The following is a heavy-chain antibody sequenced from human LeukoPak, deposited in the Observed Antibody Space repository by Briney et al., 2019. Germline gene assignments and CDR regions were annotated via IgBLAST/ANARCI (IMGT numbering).Heavy chain of an antibody. CDR1: GFNFSAYD. CDR3: ARDERLEWFIDY. CDR2: ISANGRGT. J-gene: IGHJ4*02. V-gene: IGHV3-23*01. Sequence: TGGSLRLSCAASGFNFSAYDMTWVRQAPGRGLEWVSFISANGRGTYHVDSVKGRYTISRDNSKNTLYLQMNSLRAEDTAVYYCARDERLEWFIDYWGQGTLVTVSS. D-gene: IGHD3-3*01.